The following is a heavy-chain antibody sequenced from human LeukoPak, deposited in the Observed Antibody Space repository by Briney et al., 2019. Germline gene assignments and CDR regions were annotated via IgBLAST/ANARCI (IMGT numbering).Heavy chain of an antibody. D-gene: IGHD6-6*01. J-gene: IGHJ4*02. V-gene: IGHV4-34*01. CDR3: ARDKGRSSDY. Sequence: PSETLSLTCAVYGGSFSGYYWSWIRQPPGKGLEWIGEINHSGSTNYNPSLKSRVTISVDTSKNQFSLKLSSVTAADTAVYYCARDKGRSSDYWGQGTLVTVSS. CDR1: GGSFSGYY. CDR2: INHSGST.